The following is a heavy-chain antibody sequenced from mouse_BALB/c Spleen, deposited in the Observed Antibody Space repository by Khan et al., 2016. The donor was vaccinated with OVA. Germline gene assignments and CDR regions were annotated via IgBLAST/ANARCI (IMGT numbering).Heavy chain of an antibody. Sequence: EVELVESGGDLVKPGGSLNLSCEASGFIFSSYGMSWLRQTPDKRLEWVATISNGGSYTYFPDSVKGRLTFSRDNATNTLYLQMRREKSEDTAMYYCARKRFTKHKAWFADWGQGTL. V-gene: IGHV5-6*01. D-gene: IGHD1-1*01. J-gene: IGHJ3*01. CDR1: GFIFSSYG. CDR3: ARKRFTKHKAWFAD. CDR2: ISNGGSYT.